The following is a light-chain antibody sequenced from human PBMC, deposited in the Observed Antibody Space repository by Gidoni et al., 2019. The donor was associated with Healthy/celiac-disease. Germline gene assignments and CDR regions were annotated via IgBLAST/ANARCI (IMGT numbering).Light chain of an antibody. CDR2: KDS. J-gene: IGLJ2*01. Sequence: SYELTQPPPVSVSPGQTARITCSGDALPKQYAYWYQQKPGQAPVLVIYKDSERPSGIPERFSGSSSGTTVTLTISGVKAEDEADYYCQSADSSGTVVFGGGTKLTVL. CDR1: ALPKQY. CDR3: QSADSSGTVV. V-gene: IGLV3-25*02.